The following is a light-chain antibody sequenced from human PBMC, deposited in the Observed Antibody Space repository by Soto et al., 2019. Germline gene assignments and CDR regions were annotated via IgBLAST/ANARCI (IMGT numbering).Light chain of an antibody. J-gene: IGKJ4*01. CDR1: QNIGTH. CDR2: AAS. Sequence: DVQMTQSPSSLSASVGDRVTISCRSSQNIGTHLNWYQHKPGRAPKLLIYAASTLQSEVPSRFSGVGSGTDFTLTISVLQPEDFATSSGHQSQSAPLTFGGGTKVEIK. V-gene: IGKV1-39*01. CDR3: HQSQSAPLT.